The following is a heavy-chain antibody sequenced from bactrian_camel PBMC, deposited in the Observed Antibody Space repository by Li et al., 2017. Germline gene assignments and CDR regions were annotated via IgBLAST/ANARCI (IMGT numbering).Heavy chain of an antibody. CDR3: AVVVTTRPRTLV. CDR1: GNTMC. D-gene: IGHD2*01. CDR2: GSLPLP. V-gene: IGHV3S68*01. J-gene: IGHJ6*01. Sequence: HVQLVESGGGSVEARGSLRLSCAASGNTMCMGWFRQAPGKEREWVASGSLPLPRYADSVKGRFTLSRDYAKNTLYLPCTTVRPEAGGGVSVAVVVTTRPRTLVCGARGPRSPSP.